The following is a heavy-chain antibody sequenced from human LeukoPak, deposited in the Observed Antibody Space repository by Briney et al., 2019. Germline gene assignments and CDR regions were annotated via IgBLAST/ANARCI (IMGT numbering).Heavy chain of an antibody. CDR3: ARLGYSYGLGY. CDR1: GGSISSGGYY. D-gene: IGHD5-18*01. Sequence: SETLSLTCTVSGGSISSGGYYWSWLRQHPGKGLEWIGYIYYSGSTYYNPSLKSRVTISVDTSKNQFSLKLSSVTAADTAVYYCARLGYSYGLGYWGQGTLVTVSS. J-gene: IGHJ4*02. CDR2: IYYSGST. V-gene: IGHV4-31*03.